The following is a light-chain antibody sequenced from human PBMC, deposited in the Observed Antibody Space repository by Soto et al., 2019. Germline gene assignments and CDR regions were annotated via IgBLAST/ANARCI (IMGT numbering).Light chain of an antibody. Sequence: DIQMTQSPSSLSASVGDRVTITYWASQSISSYLNWYQQKPGKAPNLLIYAASSLQSGVASRFSGSGSGTDFTLTISSLQPEDFATYYCQPADSFPLITFGQGTRLEIK. J-gene: IGKJ5*01. CDR3: QPADSFPLIT. CDR1: QSISSY. CDR2: AAS. V-gene: IGKV1-39*01.